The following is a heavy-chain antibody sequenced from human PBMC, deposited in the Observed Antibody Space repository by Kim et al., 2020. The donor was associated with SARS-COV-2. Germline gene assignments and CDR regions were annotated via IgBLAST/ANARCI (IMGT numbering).Heavy chain of an antibody. CDR2: IYSGGST. J-gene: IGHJ6*02. V-gene: IGHV3-53*01. D-gene: IGHD6-19*01. CDR3: ARGIAVAGTEVGYYYYYYGMDV. CDR1: GFTVSSNY. Sequence: GGSLRLSCAASGFTVSSNYMSWVRQAPGKGLEWVSVIYSGGSTYYADSVKGRFTISRDNSKNTLYLQMNSLRAEDTAVYYCARGIAVAGTEVGYYYYYYGMDVWGQGTTVTVSS.